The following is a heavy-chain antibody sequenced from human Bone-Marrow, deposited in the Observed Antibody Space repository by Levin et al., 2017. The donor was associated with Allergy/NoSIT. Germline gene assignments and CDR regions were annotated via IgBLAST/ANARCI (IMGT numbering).Heavy chain of an antibody. D-gene: IGHD3-10*01. Sequence: TPSETLSLTCTVSGGSISSYYWSWIRQPPGKGLEWIGYIYYSGSTNYNPSLKSRVTISVDTSKNQFSLKLSSVTAADTAVYYCARAAFGRFRELLYTTLLPEYYFDYWGQGTLVTVSS. CDR1: GGSISSYY. V-gene: IGHV4-59*01. CDR3: ARAAFGRFRELLYTTLLPEYYFDY. J-gene: IGHJ4*02. CDR2: IYYSGST.